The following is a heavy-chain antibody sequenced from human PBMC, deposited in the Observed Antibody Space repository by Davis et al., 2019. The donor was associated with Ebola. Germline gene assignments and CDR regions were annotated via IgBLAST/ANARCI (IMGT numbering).Heavy chain of an antibody. J-gene: IGHJ3*02. CDR2: ISYDGSNK. CDR3: ARDYGDYFLLDAFDI. Sequence: GGSLRLSCAASGFTFSSYGMHWVRQAPGKGLEWVAVISYDGSNKYYADSVKGRFTISRDNSKNTLYLQMNSLRAEDTAVYYCARDYGDYFLLDAFDIWGQGTMVTVSS. CDR1: GFTFSSYG. D-gene: IGHD4-17*01. V-gene: IGHV3-30*19.